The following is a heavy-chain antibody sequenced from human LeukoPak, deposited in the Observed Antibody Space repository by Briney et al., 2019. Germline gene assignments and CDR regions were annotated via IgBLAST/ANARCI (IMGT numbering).Heavy chain of an antibody. CDR3: AKGMGAYCDGDCSSRILDF. CDR1: GFTFSNYA. CDR2: ISDSGGST. D-gene: IGHD2-21*02. Sequence: GGSLRLSCAPSGFTFSNYAMSWVRQAPGKGLEWVSIISDSGGSTIYADSVKGRFTISRDNSKNTLYLKMNSLRAVDTGTYYCAKGMGAYCDGDCSSRILDFWGQGSLVTVSS. J-gene: IGHJ4*02. V-gene: IGHV3-23*01.